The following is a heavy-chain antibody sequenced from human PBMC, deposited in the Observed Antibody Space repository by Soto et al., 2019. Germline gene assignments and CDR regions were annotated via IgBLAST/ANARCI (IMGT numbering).Heavy chain of an antibody. J-gene: IGHJ4*02. Sequence: GSLRLSCAASGFTFSSSAMSWVRQAPGKGLEWVSAISGSGGSTYYADSVKGRFTISRDNSKNTLYLQMNSLRAEDTAVYYCAKDRDYYNDSSPALDYWDQGTLVTVPS. V-gene: IGHV3-23*01. CDR2: ISGSGGST. CDR3: AKDRDYYNDSSPALDY. CDR1: GFTFSSSA. D-gene: IGHD3-22*01.